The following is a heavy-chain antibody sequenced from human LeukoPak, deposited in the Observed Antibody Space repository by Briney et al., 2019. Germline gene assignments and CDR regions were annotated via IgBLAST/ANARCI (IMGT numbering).Heavy chain of an antibody. CDR3: ARDKVRAYFDY. CDR1: GFTFSSYA. Sequence: GRSLRLSCAASGFTFSSYAMHWVRQAPGKGLEWVAVISYDGSIKYYADSVKGRFTISRDNSKNTLYLQMNSLRAEDTAVYYCARDKVRAYFDYWGQGTLVTVSS. V-gene: IGHV3-30*04. D-gene: IGHD4-11*01. J-gene: IGHJ4*02. CDR2: ISYDGSIK.